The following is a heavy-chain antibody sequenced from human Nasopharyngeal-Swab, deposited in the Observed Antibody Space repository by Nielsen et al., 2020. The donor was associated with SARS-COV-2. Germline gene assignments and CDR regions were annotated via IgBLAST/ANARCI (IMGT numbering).Heavy chain of an antibody. D-gene: IGHD4-23*01. V-gene: IGHV3-30*18. J-gene: IGHJ6*03. CDR1: GFTFSSYG. Sequence: GRSLKISCAASGFTFSSYGMHWVRQAPGKGLEWVAVISYDGSNKYYADSVKGRFTISRDNSKNTLYLQMNSLRAEDTAVYYCAKVGGNSFYYYMDVWGKGTTVTVSS. CDR3: AKVGGNSFYYYMDV. CDR2: ISYDGSNK.